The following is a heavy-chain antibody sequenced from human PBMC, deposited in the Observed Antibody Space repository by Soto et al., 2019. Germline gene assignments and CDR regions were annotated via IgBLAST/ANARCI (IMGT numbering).Heavy chain of an antibody. J-gene: IGHJ6*02. D-gene: IGHD3-3*01. CDR3: ARDGDGRMTTNPYYYTGMDV. Sequence: QVQLQESGPGLVEASETLSLTCTVSGGSLGSYYWSWIRQPPGKGLEWIGYVFYTRRANYNASLKLRVSKSLDTSTDQFPLKLSSVTAADTAVYYCARDGDGRMTTNPYYYTGMDVWGPGTTVTVSS. CDR1: GGSLGSYY. V-gene: IGHV4-59*01. CDR2: VFYTRRA.